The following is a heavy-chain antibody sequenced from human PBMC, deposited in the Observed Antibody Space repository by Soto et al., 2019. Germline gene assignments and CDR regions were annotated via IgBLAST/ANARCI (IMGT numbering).Heavy chain of an antibody. Sequence: LSLTCAASGFTFSSYAMSWVRQAPGKGLEWVSAISGSGGSTYYADSVKGRFTISRDNSKNTLYLQMNSLRAEDTAVYYCAKDKYRTSESFDYWGQGTLVTVSS. D-gene: IGHD2-2*01. CDR1: GFTFSSYA. V-gene: IGHV3-23*01. CDR2: ISGSGGST. J-gene: IGHJ4*02. CDR3: AKDKYRTSESFDY.